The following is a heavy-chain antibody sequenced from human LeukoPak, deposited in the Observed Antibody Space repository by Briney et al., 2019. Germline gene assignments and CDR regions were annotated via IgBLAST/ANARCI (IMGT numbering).Heavy chain of an antibody. V-gene: IGHV3-11*01. J-gene: IGHJ4*02. D-gene: IGHD6-13*01. CDR1: GFTFSDYY. CDR2: ISSSGSTK. CDR3: ARVRGSSSHNYYFDY. Sequence: GGSLRLSCAASGFTFSDYYMSWIRQAPGKGLEWVSYISSSGSTKYYADSVKGRFTISRDNAKNSLYLQMNSLRAEDTAVYYCARVRGSSSHNYYFDYWGQGTLVTVSS.